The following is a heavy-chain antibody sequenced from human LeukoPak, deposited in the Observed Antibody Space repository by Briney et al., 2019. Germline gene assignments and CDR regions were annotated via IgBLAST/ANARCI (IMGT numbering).Heavy chain of an antibody. Sequence: SETLSLTCTVSGGSISSYYWSWIRQPPGKGLEWIGYIYCSGSTNYNPSLKSRVTISVDTSKNQFSLKLSSVTAADKAVYYCAREGRRTYYYGMDVWGKGTTVTLSP. CDR2: IYCSGST. CDR1: GGSISSYY. V-gene: IGHV4-59*01. CDR3: AREGRRTYYYGMDV. J-gene: IGHJ6*04.